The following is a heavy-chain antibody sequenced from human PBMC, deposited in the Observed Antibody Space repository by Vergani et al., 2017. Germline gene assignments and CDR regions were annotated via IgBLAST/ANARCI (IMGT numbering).Heavy chain of an antibody. V-gene: IGHV4-39*01. CDR2: IYYSGST. J-gene: IGHJ4*02. Sequence: QLQLQESDPGLVKPSETLSLTCTVSGGSISSSSYYWGWIRHPPGKGLEWIGSIYYSGSTYYNTSLKSRVTISLDTSKNQFSLKLSSVTAADTAVYYCARSGDPEPPYYFDYWGQGTLVTVSS. CDR3: ARSGDPEPPYYFDY. D-gene: IGHD3-10*01. CDR1: GGSISSSSYY.